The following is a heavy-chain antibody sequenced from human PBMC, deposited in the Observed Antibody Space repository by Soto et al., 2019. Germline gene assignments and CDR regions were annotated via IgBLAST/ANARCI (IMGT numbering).Heavy chain of an antibody. CDR3: ARDQGRGGVIVIEPDDAFDI. CDR2: IKQDGSEK. CDR1: GFTFSSYW. Sequence: GGSLRLSCAASGFTFSSYWMSWVRQAPGKGLEWVANIKQDGSEKYYVDSVKGRFTISRDNAKNSLYLQMNSLRAEDTAVYYCARDQGRGGVIVIEPDDAFDIWGQGTMVTVSS. D-gene: IGHD3-16*02. V-gene: IGHV3-7*01. J-gene: IGHJ3*02.